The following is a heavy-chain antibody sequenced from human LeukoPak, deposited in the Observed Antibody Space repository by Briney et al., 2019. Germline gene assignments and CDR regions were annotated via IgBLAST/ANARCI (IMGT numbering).Heavy chain of an antibody. CDR3: ARDIWLDY. D-gene: IGHD3-9*01. V-gene: IGHV4-39*07. CDR1: GGSISSSSYY. CDR2: IYTSGST. J-gene: IGHJ4*02. Sequence: PSETLSLTCTVSGGSISSSSYYWGWIRQPPGKGLEWIGRIYTSGSTNYNPSLKSRVTISVDTSKNQFSLKLSSVTAADTAVYYCARDIWLDYWGQGTLVTVSS.